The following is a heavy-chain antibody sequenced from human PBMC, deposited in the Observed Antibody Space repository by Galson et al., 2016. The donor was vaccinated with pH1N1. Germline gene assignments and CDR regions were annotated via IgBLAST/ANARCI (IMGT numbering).Heavy chain of an antibody. CDR3: ARLVRGSYPDPLYYFDF. CDR2: LYYRGSG. V-gene: IGHV4-30-2*03. J-gene: IGHJ4*02. D-gene: IGHD1-26*01. Sequence: LVKPTQTLTLTCTFSGFSLSTSGMCVSWIRQPPGKGLEWIGNLYYRGSGNYNPSLGSRVTISVDTSKNQFSLKLNSVTAADTAVYFCARLVRGSYPDPLYYFDFWGQGTLVTVSS. CDR1: GFSLSTSGMC.